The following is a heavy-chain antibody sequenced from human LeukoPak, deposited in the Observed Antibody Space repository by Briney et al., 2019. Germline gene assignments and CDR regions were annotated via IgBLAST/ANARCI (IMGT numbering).Heavy chain of an antibody. CDR3: AKDFYYDSSGYSALIDY. D-gene: IGHD3-22*01. J-gene: IGHJ4*02. CDR2: IRYDGSNK. Sequence: GGSLRLSCGASGFTFSSHGVHWVRQAPGKGLEWGAFIRYDGSNKYYADYVKGRFTISRDNSKNTLYLQMNSLRAEDTAVYYCAKDFYYDSSGYSALIDYWGQGTLVTVSS. CDR1: GFTFSSHG. V-gene: IGHV3-30*02.